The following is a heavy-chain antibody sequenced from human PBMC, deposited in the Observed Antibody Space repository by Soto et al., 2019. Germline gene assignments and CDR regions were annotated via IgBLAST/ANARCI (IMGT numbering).Heavy chain of an antibody. J-gene: IGHJ5*02. V-gene: IGHV4-59*01. CDR2: IYYSGVT. CDR1: GDSISTYN. CDR3: ARVTADIASWLDP. D-gene: IGHD5-12*01. Sequence: QGQLQESGPGLLKPSETLSLTCTVSGDSISTYNLGWIRQPPGKGLEWIGCIYYSGVTNYNPSLKSRVTISVDTPKNQLSLKLNSVTAADTAVYYCARVTADIASWLDPWGQGTLVTGSS.